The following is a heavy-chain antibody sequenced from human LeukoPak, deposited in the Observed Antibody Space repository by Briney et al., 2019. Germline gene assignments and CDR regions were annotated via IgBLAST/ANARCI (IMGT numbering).Heavy chain of an antibody. Sequence: PGGSLRLSCAVSGFTFSSYEMNWGRHAPGKWLEWFSYISSSGSTIYYADPVKGRFTISRDNAKNSLYLQLNSLRAEDTAVYYCARASSDYPLYYFDYWGQGTLVTVSS. D-gene: IGHD4-17*01. CDR1: GFTFSSYE. J-gene: IGHJ4*02. CDR3: ARASSDYPLYYFDY. CDR2: ISSSGSTI. V-gene: IGHV3-48*03.